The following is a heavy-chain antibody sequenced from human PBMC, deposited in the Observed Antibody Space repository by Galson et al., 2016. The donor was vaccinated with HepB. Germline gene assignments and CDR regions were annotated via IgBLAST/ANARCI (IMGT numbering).Heavy chain of an antibody. V-gene: IGHV3-30*03. CDR3: VSGIVGTANRDY. Sequence: SLRLSCAASGFNFSQSGMHWVRQAPGKGLEWVAAISYDEARKEYAGSVKARFTISRDNSKNTVHLQMSSLRPEETAVYYCVSGIVGTANRDYWGQGTLVTVSS. CDR1: GFNFSQSG. CDR2: ISYDEARK. J-gene: IGHJ4*02. D-gene: IGHD1-26*01.